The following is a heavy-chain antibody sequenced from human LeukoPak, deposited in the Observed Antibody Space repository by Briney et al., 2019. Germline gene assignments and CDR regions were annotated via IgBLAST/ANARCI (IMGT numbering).Heavy chain of an antibody. J-gene: IGHJ5*02. CDR1: GYTFTSYD. D-gene: IGHD6-13*01. V-gene: IGHV1-8*02. Sequence: ASVKVSCKASGYTFTSYDINWVRQASGQGLEWMGWMNPNTGNTGYAQKFQGRVTMTRDTSISTAYMELSRLRSDDTAVYYCARGGKIAAAKNWFDPWGQGTLVTVSS. CDR2: MNPNTGNT. CDR3: ARGGKIAAAKNWFDP.